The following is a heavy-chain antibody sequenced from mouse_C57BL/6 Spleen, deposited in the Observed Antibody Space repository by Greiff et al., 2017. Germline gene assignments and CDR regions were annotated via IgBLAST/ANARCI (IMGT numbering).Heavy chain of an antibody. CDR1: GYTFTSYW. Sequence: VQLQQPGAELVMPGASVKLSCKASGYTFTSYWMHWVKQRPGQGLEWIGEIDPSDSYTNYNQKFKGKSTLTVDKSSSTAYMQRSSLTSEDSAVYYCARGDYFAYWGQGTLVTVSA. D-gene: IGHD2-4*01. V-gene: IGHV1-69*01. CDR3: ARGDYFAY. J-gene: IGHJ3*01. CDR2: IDPSDSYT.